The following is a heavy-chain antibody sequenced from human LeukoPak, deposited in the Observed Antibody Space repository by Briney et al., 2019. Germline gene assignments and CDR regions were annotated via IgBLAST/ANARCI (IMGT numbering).Heavy chain of an antibody. J-gene: IGHJ4*02. CDR2: INHSGST. CDR1: GGSFSGYY. D-gene: IGHD4-17*01. V-gene: IGHV4-34*01. Sequence: ETLSLTCAVYGGSFSGYYWSWIRQPPGKGLEWIGEINHSGSTNYNPSLKSRVTISVDTSKNQFSLKLSSVTAADTAVYYCARVSRNDYGDYGIDYWGQGTLVTVSS. CDR3: ARVSRNDYGDYGIDY.